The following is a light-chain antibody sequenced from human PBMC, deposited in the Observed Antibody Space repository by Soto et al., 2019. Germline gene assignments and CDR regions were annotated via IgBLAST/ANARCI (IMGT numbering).Light chain of an antibody. CDR3: QQYNDWPHT. CDR2: GAS. V-gene: IGKV3-15*01. CDR1: QSVSTN. Sequence: EIVMTQSPGTLSLSPGERATLSCRASQSVSTNLAWYQQIPGQAPRLLIYGASTRATGIPARFSGSGSGTEFTLANSSLQSEDFAVYYCQQYNDWPHTFGLGTKVEIK. J-gene: IGKJ1*01.